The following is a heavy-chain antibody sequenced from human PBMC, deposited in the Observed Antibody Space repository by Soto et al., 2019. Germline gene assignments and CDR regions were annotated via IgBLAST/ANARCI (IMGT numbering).Heavy chain of an antibody. CDR3: ARDLNTSVLLWFGEFGY. CDR2: INAGNGNT. J-gene: IGHJ4*02. D-gene: IGHD3-10*01. CDR1: GYTFTSYA. V-gene: IGHV1-3*01. Sequence: GASVKVSCKASGYTFTSYAMHWVRQAPGQRLEWMGWINAGNGNTKYSQKFQGRVTITRDTSASTAYMELSSLRSEDTAVYYCARDLNTSVLLWFGEFGYWGQGTLVTVSS.